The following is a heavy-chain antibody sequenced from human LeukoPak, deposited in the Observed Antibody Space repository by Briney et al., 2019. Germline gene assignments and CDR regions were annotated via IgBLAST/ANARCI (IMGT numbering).Heavy chain of an antibody. CDR3: SRALGSGWYWDY. CDR2: ISGSGGST. Sequence: GGSLRLSCAASGFTFSSYGMSWVRQAPGKGLEWVSAISGSGGSTYYADSVKGRFTISRDDSRSIAYLQMNGLKIEDTAVYFCSRALGSGWYWDYWGQGTLVTVSS. J-gene: IGHJ4*02. D-gene: IGHD6-19*01. CDR1: GFTFSSYG. V-gene: IGHV3-23*01.